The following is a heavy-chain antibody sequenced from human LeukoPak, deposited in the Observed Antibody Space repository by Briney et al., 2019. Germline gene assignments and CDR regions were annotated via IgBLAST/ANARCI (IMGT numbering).Heavy chain of an antibody. V-gene: IGHV3-23*01. CDR2: ISGGGDET. J-gene: IGHJ4*02. CDR3: ARDLPEPSRGNDY. D-gene: IGHD1-14*01. Sequence: GGSLRLSCAASGFTFSRYAISWVRQAPGKGLEWVSAISGGGDETYYADSVKGRFTISRDNAKNSLYLQMNSLRAEDTAVYYCARDLPEPSRGNDYWGQGTLVTVSS. CDR1: GFTFSRYA.